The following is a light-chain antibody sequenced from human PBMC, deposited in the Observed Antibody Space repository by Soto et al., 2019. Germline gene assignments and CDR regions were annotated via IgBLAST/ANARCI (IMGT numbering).Light chain of an antibody. V-gene: IGKV1-8*01. Sequence: AIRMTQSPSSFSASTGDRVTITCRASQSIGTYLAWYQQIPGRAPKLLIFDASTLQRGVPSRFSGSGSGTAFTLTISCLQSEDFSTYYCQQDYIYPPTFGGGTKVEIK. J-gene: IGKJ4*01. CDR1: QSIGTY. CDR3: QQDYIYPPT. CDR2: DAS.